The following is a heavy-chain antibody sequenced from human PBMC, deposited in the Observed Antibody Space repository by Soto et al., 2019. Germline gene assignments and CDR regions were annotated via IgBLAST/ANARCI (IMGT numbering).Heavy chain of an antibody. D-gene: IGHD1-26*01. CDR3: ARGSSGSYYLIDY. J-gene: IGHJ4*02. V-gene: IGHV1-2*04. CDR1: GYTFTGYY. CDR2: INPNSGGT. Sequence: ASVKVSCKASGYTFTGYYMHCVRQAPGQGLEWMGWINPNSGGTNYAQKFQGWVTMTRDTSISTAYMELSRLRSDDTAVYYCARGSSGSYYLIDYWGQGTLVTVSS.